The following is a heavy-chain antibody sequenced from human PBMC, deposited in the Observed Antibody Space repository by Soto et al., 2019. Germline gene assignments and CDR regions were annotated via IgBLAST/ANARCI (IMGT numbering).Heavy chain of an antibody. CDR1: GASISASS. J-gene: IGHJ4*02. Sequence: PSETLSLTCTVSGASISASSWSWIRQSPGKGLEWIGFVYYGANTNYNPSLKGRVTMSVDTSKNQFSLKLSSVTAADTAVYYCARGGTRWTFRGGFDYWGQGTLVTVSS. V-gene: IGHV4-59*12. CDR2: VYYGANT. D-gene: IGHD3-16*01. CDR3: ARGGTRWTFRGGFDY.